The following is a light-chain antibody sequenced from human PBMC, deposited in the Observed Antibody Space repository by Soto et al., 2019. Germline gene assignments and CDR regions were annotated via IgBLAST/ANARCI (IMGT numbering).Light chain of an antibody. Sequence: EIVFTQSPGTLSLSPGERATLSCRASQSVFNNHIGWYQQKPGQAPRRLIFGASFRATGIPDRFSGSGSGTDFTLTISRLEPEDFAVYYCQQYGSSPWTFGQGTKVDI. CDR1: QSVFNNH. CDR3: QQYGSSPWT. CDR2: GAS. J-gene: IGKJ1*01. V-gene: IGKV3-20*01.